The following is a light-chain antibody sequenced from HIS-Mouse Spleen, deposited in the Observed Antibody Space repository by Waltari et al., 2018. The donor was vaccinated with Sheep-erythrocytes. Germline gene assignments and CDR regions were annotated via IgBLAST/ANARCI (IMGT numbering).Light chain of an antibody. Sequence: QSALTQPRSVSGSPGQSVPIPCTGTSRDVGGYNYVSWYQPHPGKAPKLMSYEVNKRPSGVPDRFSGSKSGNTASLTISGLQAEDEADYYCCSYAGSYNHVFATGTKVTVL. V-gene: IGLV2-11*01. J-gene: IGLJ1*01. CDR1: SRDVGGYNY. CDR3: CSYAGSYNHV. CDR2: EVN.